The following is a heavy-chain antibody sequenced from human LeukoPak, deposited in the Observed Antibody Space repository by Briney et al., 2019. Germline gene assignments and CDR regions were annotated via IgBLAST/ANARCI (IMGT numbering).Heavy chain of an antibody. J-gene: IGHJ6*03. CDR1: GYTFTSYY. D-gene: IGHD6-19*01. CDR3: ARDLAGTFWFHYYYMDV. V-gene: IGHV1-46*01. CDR2: INPSGAST. Sequence: EGSVKVSCKASGYTFTSYYIHWVRQAPGQGLEWMGIINPSGASTSYAQKFQGRVTMTWDMSTSTVYMELSSLRSEDTAVYYCARDLAGTFWFHYYYMDVWGKGTTVTVSS.